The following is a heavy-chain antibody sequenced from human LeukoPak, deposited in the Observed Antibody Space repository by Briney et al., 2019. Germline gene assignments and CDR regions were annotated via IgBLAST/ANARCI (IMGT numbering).Heavy chain of an antibody. J-gene: IGHJ6*02. CDR2: MNPNSGNT. D-gene: IGHD4-11*01. CDR1: GGTFSSYA. Sequence: ASVKVSCKASGGTFSSYAISWVRQATGQGLEWMGWMNPNSGNTGYAQKFQGRVTMTRNTSISTAYMELSSLRSEDTAVYYCARDYRTFYYYYGMDVWGQGTTVTVSS. CDR3: ARDYRTFYYYYGMDV. V-gene: IGHV1-8*02.